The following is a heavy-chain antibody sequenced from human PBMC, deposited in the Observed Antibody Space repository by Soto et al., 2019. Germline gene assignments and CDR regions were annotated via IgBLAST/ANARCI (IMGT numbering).Heavy chain of an antibody. V-gene: IGHV3-33*01. CDR1: GFTFSSFG. CDR2: IWYGGSNK. Sequence: PGGSLRLSCAAPGFTFSSFGMHWVRQAPGKGLEWVAVIWYGGSNKYYADSVKGRFTISRDNSRNMVYLQMNSLRAEDTAVFYCARDRGTYSDRSRFGYFEYWGQGTLVTVSS. CDR3: ARDRGTYSDRSRFGYFEY. D-gene: IGHD1-26*01. J-gene: IGHJ4*02.